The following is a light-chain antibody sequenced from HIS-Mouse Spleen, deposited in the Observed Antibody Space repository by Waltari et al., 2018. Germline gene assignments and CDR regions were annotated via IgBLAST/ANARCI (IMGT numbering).Light chain of an antibody. CDR3: SSYAGSNNIVV. Sequence: PPSASASPGQSVPLSCTGTRRDVARCNYVSWYQQPPGKAPKLMMYEVSKRPSGVPDRFAASKTGNTASLTVGPDYDCSSYAGSNNIVVFGGGTKLTVL. CDR1: RRDVARCNY. CDR2: EVS. V-gene: IGLV2-8*01. J-gene: IGLJ2*01.